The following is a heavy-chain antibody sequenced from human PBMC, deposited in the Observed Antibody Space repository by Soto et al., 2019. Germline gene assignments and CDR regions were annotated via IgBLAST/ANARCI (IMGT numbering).Heavy chain of an antibody. CDR1: RHSITSSSY. J-gene: IGHJ6*02. CDR2: IYSTGNT. V-gene: IGHV4-38-2*02. CDR3: RRSSRYSTDV. D-gene: IGHD6-13*01. Sequence: PSDTLSLTCTLSRHSITSSSYWVWIRQPPGKGLEWIGSIYSTGNTYYNPSLNSQVIISVDTSKNQFSLNVISVTAADTAVYYCRRSSRYSTDVWGQGTTVTVS.